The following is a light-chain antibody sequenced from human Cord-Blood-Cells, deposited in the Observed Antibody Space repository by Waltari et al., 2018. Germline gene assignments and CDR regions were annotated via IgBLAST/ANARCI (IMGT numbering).Light chain of an antibody. CDR1: QSVLYSSNNKNY. Sequence: DIVLTQSPDSLAVSLGERATINCKSSQSVLYSSNNKNYLAWYNQKPGQPPKLLIYWASTRESGVPDRFSGSGSGTDFTLTISSLQAEDVAVYYCQQYYSTPLTFGGGTKVEIK. J-gene: IGKJ4*01. CDR3: QQYYSTPLT. CDR2: WAS. V-gene: IGKV4-1*01.